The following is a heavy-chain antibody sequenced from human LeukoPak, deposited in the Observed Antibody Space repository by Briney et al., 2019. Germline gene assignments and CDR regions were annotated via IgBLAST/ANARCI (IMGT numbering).Heavy chain of an antibody. CDR2: ISSSSSYI. CDR3: ARVGCSGGSCPHGI. Sequence: GGSLRLSCAASGFTFSSYSMNWVRQAPGKGLEGVSSISSSSSYIYYADSVKGRFTISRDNAKNSLYLQMNSLRAEDTAVYYCARVGCSGGSCPHGIWGQGTMVTVSS. V-gene: IGHV3-21*01. J-gene: IGHJ3*02. CDR1: GFTFSSYS. D-gene: IGHD2-15*01.